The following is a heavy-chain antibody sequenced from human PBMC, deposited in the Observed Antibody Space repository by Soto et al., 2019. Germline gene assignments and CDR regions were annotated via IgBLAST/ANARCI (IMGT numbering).Heavy chain of an antibody. CDR2: IWYDGSNK. CDR1: GFTFSSYG. V-gene: IGHV3-33*01. Sequence: GGSLRLSCAASGFTFSSYGMHWVRQAPGKGLEWVAVIWYDGSNKYYADSVKGRFTISRDNSKNTLYLQMNSLRAEDTAVYYCAREYQQANWFDPWGQGTLVTVSS. CDR3: AREYQQANWFDP. D-gene: IGHD6-13*01. J-gene: IGHJ5*02.